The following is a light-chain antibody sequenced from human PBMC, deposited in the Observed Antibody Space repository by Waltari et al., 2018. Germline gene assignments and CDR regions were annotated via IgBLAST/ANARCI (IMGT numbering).Light chain of an antibody. J-gene: IGLJ3*02. CDR3: QTGGHGTWV. CDR2: VNSDGSH. Sequence: LVLTQSPSASTSLGASVKLTCTLSSGYSSNVIAWLQQQPGTGPRYLMTVNSDGSHRKGGDIPDRCSASDSGTEYYLTISSLQSEDEAYYYCQTGGHGTWVFGGGTKLTVL. V-gene: IGLV4-69*01. CDR1: SGYSSNV.